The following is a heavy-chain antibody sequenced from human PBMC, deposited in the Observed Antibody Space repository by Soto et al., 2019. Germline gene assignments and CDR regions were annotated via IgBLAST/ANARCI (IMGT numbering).Heavy chain of an antibody. Sequence: SETLSLTCTVSGGSISSYYWSWIRQPPGKGLEWIGYIYYSGSTNYNPSLKSRVTISVDTSKNQFSLKLSSVTAADTAVYYCARDMTTVTANYYYYYGMDVWGQGTTVTVSS. V-gene: IGHV4-59*01. J-gene: IGHJ6*02. CDR1: GGSISSYY. D-gene: IGHD4-17*01. CDR3: ARDMTTVTANYYYYYGMDV. CDR2: IYYSGST.